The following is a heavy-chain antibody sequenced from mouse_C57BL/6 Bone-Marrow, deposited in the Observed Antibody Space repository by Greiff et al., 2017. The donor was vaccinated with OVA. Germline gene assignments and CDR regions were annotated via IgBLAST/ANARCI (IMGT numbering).Heavy chain of an antibody. CDR1: GYTFTDHT. Sequence: QVHVKQSGAELARPGASVKISCKVSGYTFTDHTIHWMKQRPEQGLEWIGYIYPRDGSTKYNEKFKGKATLTADKSSSTAYMQLNSLTSEDSAVYFCARASLRAWFAYWGQGTLVTVSA. CDR2: IYPRDGST. J-gene: IGHJ3*01. V-gene: IGHV1-78*01. D-gene: IGHD1-1*01. CDR3: ARASLRAWFAY.